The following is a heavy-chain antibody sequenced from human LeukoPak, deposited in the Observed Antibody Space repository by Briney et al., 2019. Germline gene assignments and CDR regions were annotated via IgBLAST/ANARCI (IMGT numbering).Heavy chain of an antibody. D-gene: IGHD3-22*01. CDR2: ISGSGGST. Sequence: GGSLRLSCAASGFTFSSYAMSWVRQAPGKGLEWVSAISGSGGSTYYADSVKGRFTISRDNAKNSLYLQTNSLRDEDTGVYFCARVCDSSGCRYFQHWGQGTLVTVSS. V-gene: IGHV3-23*01. CDR1: GFTFSSYA. CDR3: ARVCDSSGCRYFQH. J-gene: IGHJ1*01.